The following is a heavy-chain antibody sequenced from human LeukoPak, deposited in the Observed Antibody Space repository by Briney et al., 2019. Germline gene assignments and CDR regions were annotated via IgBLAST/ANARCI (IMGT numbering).Heavy chain of an antibody. CDR3: TRYNNDHFDY. J-gene: IGHJ4*02. Sequence: GGSLRLSCAASGFTFSNARMSWVRQTPGKGLEWVAVIAYDGSRAFYADSVKGRFTISRDNSKNTMSVQMDDLRAEDTAVYYCTRYNNDHFDYWGQGTLVTVSS. D-gene: IGHD1-14*01. V-gene: IGHV3-33*08. CDR1: GFTFSNAR. CDR2: IAYDGSRA.